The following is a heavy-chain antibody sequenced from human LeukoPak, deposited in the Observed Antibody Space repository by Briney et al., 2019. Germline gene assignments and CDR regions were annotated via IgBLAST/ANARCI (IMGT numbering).Heavy chain of an antibody. Sequence: SETLSLTCTVSGGSISSGGYYWSWIRQHPGKGLEWIGYIYYSGSTYYNPSLKSRVTISVGTSKNQFSLKLSSVTAADTAVYYCARLADSSGYYYDFDYWGQGTLVTVSS. V-gene: IGHV4-31*03. D-gene: IGHD3-22*01. CDR3: ARLADSSGYYYDFDY. CDR1: GGSISSGGYY. CDR2: IYYSGST. J-gene: IGHJ4*02.